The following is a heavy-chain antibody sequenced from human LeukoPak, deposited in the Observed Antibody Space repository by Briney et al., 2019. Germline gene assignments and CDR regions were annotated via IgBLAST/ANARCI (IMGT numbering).Heavy chain of an antibody. J-gene: IGHJ6*02. CDR1: GFTVSSNY. CDR3: ARDAYSGSYLYYYGMDV. Sequence: EGSLRLSCAASGFTVSSNYMSWVRQAPGKGLEWVSVIYSGGSTYYADSVKGRFTISRDNSKNTLYLQMNSLRAEDTAVYYCARDAYSGSYLYYYGMDVWGQGTTVTVSS. CDR2: IYSGGST. D-gene: IGHD1-26*01. V-gene: IGHV3-53*01.